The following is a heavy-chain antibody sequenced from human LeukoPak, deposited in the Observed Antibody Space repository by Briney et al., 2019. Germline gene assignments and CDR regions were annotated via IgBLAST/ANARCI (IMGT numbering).Heavy chain of an antibody. D-gene: IGHD3-3*01. CDR1: GYTFTSYY. CDR3: ARGGDYDFWSGHKLYYYYMDV. J-gene: IGHJ6*03. Sequence: ASVKVSCKASGYTFTSYYMHWVRQAPGQGVEWMGIINPSGGSTSYAQKFQGRVTMTRGMSTSTVYMELSSLRSEDTAVYYCARGGDYDFWSGHKLYYYYMDVWGKGTTVTVSS. V-gene: IGHV1-46*01. CDR2: INPSGGST.